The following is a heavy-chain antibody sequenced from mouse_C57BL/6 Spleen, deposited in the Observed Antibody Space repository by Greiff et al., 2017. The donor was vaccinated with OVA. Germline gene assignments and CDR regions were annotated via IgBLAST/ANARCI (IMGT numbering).Heavy chain of an antibody. CDR3: AHLDSSGYDDY. J-gene: IGHJ2*01. CDR2: IDPEDGEI. Sequence: VQLQQSGAELVKPGASVKLSCTASGFNIKDYYMHWVKQRTEQGLEWIGRIDPEDGEIKYAPKFQGKATITADTSSNTAYLQLSSLTSEDTAVYYCAHLDSSGYDDYWGQGTTLTVSS. CDR1: GFNIKDYY. D-gene: IGHD3-2*02. V-gene: IGHV14-2*01.